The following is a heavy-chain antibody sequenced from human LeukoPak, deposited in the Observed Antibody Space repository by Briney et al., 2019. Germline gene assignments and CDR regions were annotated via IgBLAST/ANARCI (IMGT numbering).Heavy chain of an antibody. CDR3: AKDAGYNYAYSFDY. CDR2: ISGSGGST. J-gene: IGHJ4*02. D-gene: IGHD5-18*01. CDR1: GFTFSSYG. Sequence: GGTLRLSCAASGFTFSSYGMSWVRQAPGKGLEWVSAISGSGGSTYYADSVKGRFTISRDKSKNTLYLQLNSLRADDTAVYYCAKDAGYNYAYSFDYWGQGTLLTVSS. V-gene: IGHV3-23*01.